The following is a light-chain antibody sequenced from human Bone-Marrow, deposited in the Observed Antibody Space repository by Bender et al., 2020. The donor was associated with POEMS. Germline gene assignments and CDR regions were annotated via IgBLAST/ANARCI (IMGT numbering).Light chain of an antibody. J-gene: IGLJ3*02. Sequence: QSVLTQPPSASGTPGQSVTISCSGTSSNFGNNAANWYQHVPGTAPKLLIYSNNQRPSGVPDRFSASTSGTSAALAISGLLSDDEADYYCSSWDDSLNGWVFGGGTKLTVL. CDR3: SSWDDSLNGWV. CDR1: SSNFGNNA. V-gene: IGLV1-44*01. CDR2: SNN.